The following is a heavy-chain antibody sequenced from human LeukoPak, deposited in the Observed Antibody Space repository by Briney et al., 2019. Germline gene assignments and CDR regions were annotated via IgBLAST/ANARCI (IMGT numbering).Heavy chain of an antibody. D-gene: IGHD6-13*01. CDR3: ARGPRAYKYSRSWYFDY. Sequence: SGGSLRLSCAASGFTFSSYDMHWVRQATGKGLEWVSDIDTAGDTYYPGSVKGRFTISRENAKNSLYLQMNSLRAGDTAVYYCARGPRAYKYSRSWYFDYWGQGTLVTVSS. CDR2: IDTAGDT. CDR1: GFTFSSYD. J-gene: IGHJ4*02. V-gene: IGHV3-13*01.